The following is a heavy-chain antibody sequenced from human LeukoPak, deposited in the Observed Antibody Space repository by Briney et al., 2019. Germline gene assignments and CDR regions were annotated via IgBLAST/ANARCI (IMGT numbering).Heavy chain of an antibody. Sequence: PSETLSLTCAVYGGSFSGYYWSWIRQPPGKGLEWIGEINHSGSTNYNPSLKSRVTISVDTSKNQFSLKLSSVPAADTPVYYCARHEQQLVLHFDYWGQGTLVTVSS. V-gene: IGHV4-34*01. CDR1: GGSFSGYY. CDR3: ARHEQQLVLHFDY. CDR2: INHSGST. D-gene: IGHD6-13*01. J-gene: IGHJ4*02.